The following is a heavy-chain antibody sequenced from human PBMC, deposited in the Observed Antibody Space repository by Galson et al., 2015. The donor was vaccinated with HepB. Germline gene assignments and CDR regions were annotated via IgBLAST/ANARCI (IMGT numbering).Heavy chain of an antibody. V-gene: IGHV3-30*04. CDR2: ISYDGSNK. J-gene: IGHJ4*02. Sequence: SLRLSCAASGFTFSSYAMHWVRQAPGKGLEWVAVISYDGSNKYYADSVKGRFTISRDNSKNTLYLQMNSLRAEDTAVYYCARDTNKKVRGSSRVLDYWGQGTLVTVSS. CDR3: ARDTNKKVRGSSRVLDY. D-gene: IGHD3-10*01. CDR1: GFTFSSYA.